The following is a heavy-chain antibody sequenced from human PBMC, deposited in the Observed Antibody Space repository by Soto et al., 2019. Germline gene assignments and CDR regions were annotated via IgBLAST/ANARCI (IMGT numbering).Heavy chain of an antibody. D-gene: IGHD3-16*01. CDR1: GFTFSSSF. V-gene: IGHV3-23*01. CDR2: ISGRGDEI. Sequence: PGGSLRLSCVVSGFTFSSSFMIWVRQAPGEGLEWVSSISGRGDEIHYADSVKGRFSISRDNSRNTVFLQMNSLRADDTALYYCATYAQTNRADDWGQGTLVTVSS. J-gene: IGHJ4*02. CDR3: ATYAQTNRADD.